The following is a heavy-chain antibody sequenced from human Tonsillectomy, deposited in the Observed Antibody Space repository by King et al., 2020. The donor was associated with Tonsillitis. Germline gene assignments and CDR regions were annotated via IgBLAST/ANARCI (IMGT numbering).Heavy chain of an antibody. D-gene: IGHD3-22*01. CDR1: GFSFNNYA. V-gene: IGHV3-9*01. Sequence: VQLVESGGGLVQPGRSLRLSCAASGFSFNNYAMHWVRQAPGKGLEWVSGISWNRAGIGYADSVKGRFTISRDNAKNSLYLQMSSLRAEDTALYYCAKGRLESYYNNSGYYPYYFDSWGQGTLVTVSS. CDR3: AKGRLESYYNNSGYYPYYFDS. CDR2: ISWNRAGI. J-gene: IGHJ4*02.